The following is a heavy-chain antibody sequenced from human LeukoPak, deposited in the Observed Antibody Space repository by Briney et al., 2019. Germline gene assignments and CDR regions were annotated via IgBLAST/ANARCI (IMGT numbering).Heavy chain of an antibody. J-gene: IGHJ4*02. CDR1: GYSFTNYW. CDR2: IYPGDSDT. CDR3: ARHPSGYSNTFFDY. D-gene: IGHD6-13*01. V-gene: IGHV5-51*01. Sequence: GESLKISCKGSGYSFTNYWIGWVRQMPGKGLEWMAIIYPGDSDTRYSPSFRDQVTISADKSISTAYLQWSSLKASDTAMYYCARHPSGYSNTFFDYWGQGTLVTVSS.